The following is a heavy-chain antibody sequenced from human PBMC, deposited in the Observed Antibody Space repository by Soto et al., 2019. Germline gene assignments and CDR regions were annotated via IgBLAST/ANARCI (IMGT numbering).Heavy chain of an antibody. CDR2: IYYSGST. CDR3: ARDLGTMVRGVFRSLNWFDP. V-gene: IGHV4-59*01. J-gene: IGHJ5*02. Sequence: SETLSLTCTVSGGSISSYYWSWIRQPPGKGLEWIGYIYYSGSTNYNPSLKSRVTISVDTSKNQFSLKLSSVTAADTAVYYCARDLGTMVRGVFRSLNWFDPWGQGTLVTVSS. D-gene: IGHD3-10*01. CDR1: GGSISSYY.